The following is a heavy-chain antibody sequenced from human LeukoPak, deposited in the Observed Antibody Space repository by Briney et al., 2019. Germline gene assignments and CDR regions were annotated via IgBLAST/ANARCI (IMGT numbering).Heavy chain of an antibody. D-gene: IGHD3-16*02. Sequence: SVKVSCKASGGTFNSYAINWVRQAPGQGLEWMGRIIPIFGTTNYARNFQGRVTITTVKSTSTAYMELSSLRSEGTAVYYCAKAGLYDYAWGSYRQKWFDPWGQGTLVTVSS. CDR2: IIPIFGTT. CDR1: GGTFNSYA. V-gene: IGHV1-69*05. CDR3: AKAGLYDYAWGSYRQKWFDP. J-gene: IGHJ5*02.